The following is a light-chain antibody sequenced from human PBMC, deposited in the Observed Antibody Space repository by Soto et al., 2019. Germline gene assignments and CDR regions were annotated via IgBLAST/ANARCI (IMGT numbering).Light chain of an antibody. J-gene: IGLJ2*01. CDR2: DVS. CDR1: SGDVGGYNF. CDR3: CSYGGSYTWV. Sequence: QSALTQPRSVSGSPGQSVTISCTGTSGDVGGYNFVSWYQQHPGKVPTLVIFDVSHRPSGVPDRFSGSKSGNTASLTISGLQAEDEADYYCCSYGGSYTWVFGGGTKFTVL. V-gene: IGLV2-11*01.